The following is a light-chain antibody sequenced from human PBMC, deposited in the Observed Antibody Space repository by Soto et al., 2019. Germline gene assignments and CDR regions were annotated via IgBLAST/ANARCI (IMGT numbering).Light chain of an antibody. V-gene: IGKV3-20*01. CDR2: GAS. Sequence: EIVLTQSPGTLSLSPGERATLSCRASQSISSSYLAWYQQKPGQAPRLLIYGASSRATGTPDRFSGSGSGTDFTLTISRLEPEDFVVYYCQQYYSSPWTFGLGTKVDIK. CDR1: QSISSSY. CDR3: QQYYSSPWT. J-gene: IGKJ1*01.